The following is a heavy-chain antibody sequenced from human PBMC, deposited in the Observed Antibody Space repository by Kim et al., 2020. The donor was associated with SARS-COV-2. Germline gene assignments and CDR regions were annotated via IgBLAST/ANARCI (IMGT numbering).Heavy chain of an antibody. CDR3: ARGGNNIVVVPAASVHYYYGMDV. J-gene: IGHJ6*02. CDR2: IYYSGST. V-gene: IGHV4-31*03. CDR1: GGSIGSGGYY. D-gene: IGHD2-2*01. Sequence: SETLSLTCTVSGGSIGSGGYYWSWIRQHPGKGLEWIGYIYYSGSTYYNPSLKSRVTISVDTSKNQFSLKLSSVTAADTAVYYCARGGNNIVVVPAASVHYYYGMDVWGQGTTVTVSS.